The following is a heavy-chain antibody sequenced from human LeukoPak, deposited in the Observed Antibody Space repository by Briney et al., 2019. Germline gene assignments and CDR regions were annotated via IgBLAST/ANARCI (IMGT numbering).Heavy chain of an antibody. CDR2: ISSSSSTI. CDR1: GFMFSDYN. J-gene: IGHJ4*02. V-gene: IGHV3-48*01. D-gene: IGHD3-16*01. CDR3: AFSGSYGVY. Sequence: GGSLRLSCAASGFMFSDYNMNWVRQAPGKGLEWVSYISSSSSTIYYADSVKGRFTISRDNAKKSVYLQVNSPRAEDTAVYYCAFSGSYGVYWGQGTLVTVSS.